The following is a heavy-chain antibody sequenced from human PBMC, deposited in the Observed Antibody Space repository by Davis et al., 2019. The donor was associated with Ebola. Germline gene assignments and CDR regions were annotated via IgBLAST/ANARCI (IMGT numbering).Heavy chain of an antibody. Sequence: GSLRLSCTVSGGSISSSSYYWGWIRQPPGKGLEWIGSIYYSGSTYYNPSLKSRVTISVDTSKNQFSLKLSSVTAADTAVYYCASRYYDFWSGWPGVDPWGQGTLVTVSS. CDR3: ASRYYDFWSGWPGVDP. CDR1: GGSISSSSYY. CDR2: IYYSGST. J-gene: IGHJ5*02. V-gene: IGHV4-39*01. D-gene: IGHD3-3*01.